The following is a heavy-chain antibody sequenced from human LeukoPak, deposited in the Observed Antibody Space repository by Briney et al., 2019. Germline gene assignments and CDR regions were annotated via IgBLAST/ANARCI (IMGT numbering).Heavy chain of an antibody. Sequence: GGSLRLSCAASGCILSSCTVSWVRQAPGKGLEWVSSVSSSGRNTYYADSVKGRFTISRDNSENTVYLQMSSLRAEDTAVYYCAKRDGLRSGDYSAPHSLLLGAPGTLVTVSS. CDR3: AKRDGLRSGDYSAPHSLLL. CDR2: VSSSGRNT. D-gene: IGHD3-22*01. V-gene: IGHV3-23*01. J-gene: IGHJ1*01. CDR1: GCILSSCT.